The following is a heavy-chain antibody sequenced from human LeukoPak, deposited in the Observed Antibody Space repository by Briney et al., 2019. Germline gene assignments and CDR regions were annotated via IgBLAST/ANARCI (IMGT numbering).Heavy chain of an antibody. Sequence: WGSLRRSCAASGFSFSNYWMSWVRQAPGKGLEWVANIKPDGSEKYCVDYVKGRFSISRDNVRNTLYLQMNSLRVGDTALYYCARGDFWSGDYTDAFDVWGQGTMVTVSS. CDR3: ARGDFWSGDYTDAFDV. D-gene: IGHD3-3*01. CDR1: GFSFSNYW. J-gene: IGHJ3*01. CDR2: IKPDGSEK. V-gene: IGHV3-7*04.